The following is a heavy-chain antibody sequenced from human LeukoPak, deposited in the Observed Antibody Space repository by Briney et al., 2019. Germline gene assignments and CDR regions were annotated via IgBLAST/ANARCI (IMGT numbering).Heavy chain of an antibody. D-gene: IGHD3-10*01. CDR3: AKDPSDYYGMGV. CDR1: GFTFSSYG. V-gene: IGHV3-30*02. Sequence: GGSLRLSCAASGFTFSSYGMHWVRQAPGKGLEWVAFIRYDGSNKYYADSVKGRFTISRDNSKNTLYLQMNSLRAEDTAVYYCAKDPSDYYGMGVWGQGTTVTVSS. CDR2: IRYDGSNK. J-gene: IGHJ6*02.